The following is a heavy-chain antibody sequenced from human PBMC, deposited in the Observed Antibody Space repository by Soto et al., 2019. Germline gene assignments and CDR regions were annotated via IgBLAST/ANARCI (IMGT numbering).Heavy chain of an antibody. J-gene: IGHJ4*02. CDR3: ARAYEGDYFDY. V-gene: IGHV3-30-3*01. CDR2: ISYDGSNK. Sequence: QVQLVESGGGVVQPGRSLRLSCAASGFTFSSYAMHWVRQAPGKGLEWVAVISYDGSNKYYADSVKGRFTISRDNSKNTLYLQMNRLRVEDTAVYYCARAYEGDYFDYWGQGTLVTVSS. CDR1: GFTFSSYA. D-gene: IGHD3-16*01.